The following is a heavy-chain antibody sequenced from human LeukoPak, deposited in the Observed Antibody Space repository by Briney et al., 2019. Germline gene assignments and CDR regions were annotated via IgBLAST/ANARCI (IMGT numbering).Heavy chain of an antibody. D-gene: IGHD3-10*01. CDR1: GFTFSGFS. Sequence: GGSLRLSCAASGFTFSGFSMSWVRQSPTKGLEWVANIKQDGSERYYVDSVKGRFTTSRDNAKNSLSLQMNNLRVEDTAVYYCARAGSHWHYVYWGQGTVVTVSS. CDR2: IKQDGSER. V-gene: IGHV3-7*01. CDR3: ARAGSHWHYVY. J-gene: IGHJ4*02.